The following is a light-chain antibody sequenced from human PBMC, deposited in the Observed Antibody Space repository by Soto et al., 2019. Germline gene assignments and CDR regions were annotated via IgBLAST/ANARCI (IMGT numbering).Light chain of an antibody. CDR1: QSVSSY. Sequence: EIVLTQSPATLSLSPGERATLSCRASQSVSSYLAWYQQKPGQAPRLLIYDASSRATGIPARFSGSGSGTDFPPPTGSREPENFAVFFCQQGRNGGGGEYTFGQGTKLEIK. V-gene: IGKV3-11*01. CDR3: QQGRNGGGGEYT. CDR2: DAS. J-gene: IGKJ2*01.